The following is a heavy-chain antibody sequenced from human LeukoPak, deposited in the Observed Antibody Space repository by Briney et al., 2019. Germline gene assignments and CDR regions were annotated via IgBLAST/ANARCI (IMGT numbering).Heavy chain of an antibody. J-gene: IGHJ6*03. CDR2: INPDTGGT. D-gene: IGHD5-12*01. V-gene: IGHV1-2*02. Sequence: ASVKVSCKASGYTFTGYYLHWVRQAPGQGLEWLGWINPDTGGTNYAQKFQGRVTVTRDTSISTAYMELSRLQSDDTAVYYCARDVRYSNYMGVWGKGTTVTVSS. CDR3: ARDVRYSNYMGV. CDR1: GYTFTGYY.